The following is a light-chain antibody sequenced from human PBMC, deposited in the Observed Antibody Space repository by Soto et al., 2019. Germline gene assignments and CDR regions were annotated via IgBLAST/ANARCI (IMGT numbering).Light chain of an antibody. V-gene: IGKV3-20*01. Sequence: IVLTQSPGTLSLSPGERATLSCRASQSVSSSYLAWYQQNPGQAPRLLIYGASSRATGIPDRFSGSGSGTDFTLTISRLEPEDFAVYYCQQYGSAPSTFGQGTKLEIK. J-gene: IGKJ2*01. CDR1: QSVSSSY. CDR3: QQYGSAPST. CDR2: GAS.